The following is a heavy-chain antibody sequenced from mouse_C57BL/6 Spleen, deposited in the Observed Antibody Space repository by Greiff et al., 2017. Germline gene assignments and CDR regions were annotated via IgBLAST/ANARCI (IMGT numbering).Heavy chain of an antibody. V-gene: IGHV5-17*01. Sequence: EVKLMESGGGLVKPGGSLKLSCAASGFTFSDYGMHWVRQAPEKGLEWVAYISSGSSTIYYADTVKGRFTISRDNAKNTLFLQMTSLRTEDTAMYYCARCYYGRNAMDYWGQGTSVTVSS. CDR3: ARCYYGRNAMDY. D-gene: IGHD1-1*01. CDR1: GFTFSDYG. CDR2: ISSGSSTI. J-gene: IGHJ4*01.